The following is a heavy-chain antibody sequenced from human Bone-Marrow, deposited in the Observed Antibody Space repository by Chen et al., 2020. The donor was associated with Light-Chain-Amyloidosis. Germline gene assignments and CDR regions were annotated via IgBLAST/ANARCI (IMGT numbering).Heavy chain of an antibody. D-gene: IGHD5-12*01. CDR2: IYPDDSDA. J-gene: IGHJ4*02. CDR3: ARRRDGYNFDY. V-gene: IGHV5-51*03. Sequence: EVQWEQSGPEVKKPGESLKISCKGPGYTFPNYWIGWVRQMPGKGLEWMGVIYPDDSDARYSPSFEGQVTISADKSITTAYLQWRSLKASDTAMYYCARRRDGYNFDYWGQGTLVTVSS. CDR1: GYTFPNYW.